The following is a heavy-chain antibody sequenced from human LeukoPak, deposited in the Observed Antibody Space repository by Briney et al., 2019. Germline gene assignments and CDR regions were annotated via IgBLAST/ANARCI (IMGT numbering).Heavy chain of an antibody. Sequence: GGSLRLSCAASGLTFSSYWMSWFRQAPGKGLEWVSVIYSGGSTYYADSVKGRFTISRDNSKNTLYLQMNSLRAEDTAVYYCARCRGGSYYFDYWGQGTLVTVSS. CDR3: ARCRGGSYYFDY. D-gene: IGHD2-15*01. J-gene: IGHJ4*02. CDR2: IYSGGST. V-gene: IGHV3-66*01. CDR1: GLTFSSYW.